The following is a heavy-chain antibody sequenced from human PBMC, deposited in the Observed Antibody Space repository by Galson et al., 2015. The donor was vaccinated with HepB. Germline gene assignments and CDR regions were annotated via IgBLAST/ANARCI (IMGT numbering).Heavy chain of an antibody. CDR1: GFTFSRYE. CDR3: ARTYYYYGMDV. Sequence: SLRLSCAASGFTFSRYEVNWVRQAPRKGLEWVSYISSSSSTISSADSVKGRFTISRDNAKNSLYLQMNSLRAEDTAVYYCARTYYYYGMDVWGQGTTVTVSS. CDR2: ISSSSSTI. V-gene: IGHV3-48*03. J-gene: IGHJ6*02.